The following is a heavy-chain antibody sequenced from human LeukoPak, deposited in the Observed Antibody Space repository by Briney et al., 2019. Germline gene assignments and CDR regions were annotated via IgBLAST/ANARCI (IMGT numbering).Heavy chain of an antibody. Sequence: ASVKLSCKVSGYTLTEVSMHWVRQAPGKGLEWVGGLDREDGETIYAQKFQGRVTMSEDTSTDTAYMELSSLRSEDTAVYYCATAGRQRRSRSGDAFDNWGQGTMVTVSS. J-gene: IGHJ3*02. D-gene: IGHD3-10*01. CDR2: LDREDGET. V-gene: IGHV1-24*01. CDR1: GYTLTEVS. CDR3: ATAGRQRRSRSGDAFDN.